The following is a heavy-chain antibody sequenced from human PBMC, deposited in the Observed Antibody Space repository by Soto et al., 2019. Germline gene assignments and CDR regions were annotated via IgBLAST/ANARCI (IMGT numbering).Heavy chain of an antibody. CDR1: GYTLTSYA. J-gene: IGHJ5*02. CDR3: ARVHLRIAAAGTIGWFDP. CDR2: INAGNGNT. D-gene: IGHD6-13*01. Sequence: GASLNLSCKTSGYTLTSYAMHCVRQATGQRLEWMGWINAGNGNTKYSQKFQGRVTITRDTSASTAYMELSSLRSEDTAVYYCARVHLRIAAAGTIGWFDPWGQGTLVTVSS. V-gene: IGHV1-3*01.